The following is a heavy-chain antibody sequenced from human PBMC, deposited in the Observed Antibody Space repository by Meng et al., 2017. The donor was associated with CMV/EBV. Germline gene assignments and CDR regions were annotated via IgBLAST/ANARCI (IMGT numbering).Heavy chain of an antibody. CDR3: ARDTKDQHYDFSSGYPDAFDI. CDR2: ISSSGSTI. J-gene: IGHJ3*02. D-gene: IGHD3-3*01. CDR1: GFTFSDYY. Sequence: GGSLRLSCAAPGFTFSDYYMSWTRQAPGKGLEWVSYISSSGSTIYYADSVKGRFTISRDNAKNTLYLQMNSLRAEDTAVYYCARDTKDQHYDFSSGYPDAFDIWGQGTMVTVSS. V-gene: IGHV3-11*01.